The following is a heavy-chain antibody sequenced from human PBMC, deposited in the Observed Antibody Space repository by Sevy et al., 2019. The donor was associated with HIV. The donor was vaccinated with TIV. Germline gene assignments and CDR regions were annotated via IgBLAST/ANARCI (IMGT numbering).Heavy chain of an antibody. CDR1: GYSISSGYY. V-gene: IGHV4-38-2*02. D-gene: IGHD5-18*01. CDR3: VRLVTAVVYYFDY. Sequence: SETLSLTCTVSGYSISSGYYWGWLRQSPGKGLEWIGSFYLGGSTYYNPSLKSRVTISPDSSKNQFSLKLNSVTAADTAVYFCVRLVTAVVYYFDYWGQGTLVTVSS. J-gene: IGHJ4*02. CDR2: FYLGGST.